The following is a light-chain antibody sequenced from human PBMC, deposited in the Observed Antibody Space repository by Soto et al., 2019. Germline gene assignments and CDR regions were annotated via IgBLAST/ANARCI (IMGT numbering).Light chain of an antibody. J-gene: IGKJ1*01. V-gene: IGKV3-20*01. CDR2: GAS. CDR3: QQYYDWPPT. CDR1: QSVSSSF. Sequence: EIVLKQSPCTLSLSPGERATLSCRASQSVSSSFLAWYQQKPGQAPRLLIYGASSRATGIPDRFSGSGSGTEFTLTISSLQSEDFAVYYCQQYYDWPPTFGQGTKVDIK.